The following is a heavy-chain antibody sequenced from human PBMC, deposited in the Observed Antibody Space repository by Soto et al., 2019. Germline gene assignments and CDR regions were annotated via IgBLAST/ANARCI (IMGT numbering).Heavy chain of an antibody. CDR1: GYTFTAYG. D-gene: IGHD3-22*01. J-gene: IGHJ4*02. CDR3: TRELNTESSAYYSFAY. CDR2: VSTNDDRT. V-gene: IGHV1-18*01. Sequence: QVQLVQSGPEVKMPGASVKVSCKTSGYTFTAYGLAWLRQAPGQRPEWMGWVSTNDDRTNYAQKFQGRVTMTTDRSTTTTYMELRSLRADDTAVYYCTRELNTESSAYYSFAYWGQGTLVTGSS.